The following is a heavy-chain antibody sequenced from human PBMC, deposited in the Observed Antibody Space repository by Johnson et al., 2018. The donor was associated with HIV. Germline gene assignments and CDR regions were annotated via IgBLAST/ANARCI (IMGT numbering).Heavy chain of an antibody. CDR3: ARGRDGYKRNAFDS. D-gene: IGHD5-24*01. J-gene: IGHJ3*02. Sequence: EQLVESGGGVVRPGGSLRLSCAASGFTFSSYDMHWVRQATGKGLEWVSAIGTAGDTYYPGSVKGRFTISRENAKKSLYLQMNSLRAEATAVYYCARGRDGYKRNAFDSWGQGTMVTVSS. CDR1: GFTFSSYD. CDR2: IGTAGDT. V-gene: IGHV3-13*01.